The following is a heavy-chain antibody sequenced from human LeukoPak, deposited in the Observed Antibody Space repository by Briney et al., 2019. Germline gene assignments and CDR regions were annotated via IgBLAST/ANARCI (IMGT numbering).Heavy chain of an antibody. CDR3: ARDRIWDIVGATSWFDP. CDR1: GFTFSDYY. D-gene: IGHD1-26*01. Sequence: PGGSLRLSCAASGFTFSDYYMSWIRQAPGKGLEWVSYISSSGSTIYYAGSVKGRFTISRDNAKNSLYLQMNSLRAEDTAVYYCARDRIWDIVGATSWFDPWGQGTLVTVSS. CDR2: ISSSGSTI. V-gene: IGHV3-11*01. J-gene: IGHJ5*02.